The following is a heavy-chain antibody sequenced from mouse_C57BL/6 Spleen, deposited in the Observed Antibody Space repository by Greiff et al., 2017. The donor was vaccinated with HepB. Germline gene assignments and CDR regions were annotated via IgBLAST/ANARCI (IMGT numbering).Heavy chain of an antibody. CDR1: TTYP. V-gene: IGHV1-47*01. D-gene: IGHD1-1*01. CDR2: FHPYNDDT. CDR3: ARRYYGSSYGYFDV. Sequence: TTYPIEWMKQNHGKSLEWIGNFHPYNDDTKYNEKFKGKATLTVEKSSSTVYLELSRLTSDDSAVYYCARRYYGSSYGYFDVWGTGTTVTVSS. J-gene: IGHJ1*03.